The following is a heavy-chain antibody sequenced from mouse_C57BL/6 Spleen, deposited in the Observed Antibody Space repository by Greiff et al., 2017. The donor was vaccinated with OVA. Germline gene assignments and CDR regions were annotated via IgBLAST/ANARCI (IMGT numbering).Heavy chain of an antibody. CDR1: GFTFSDYY. Sequence: EVMLVESEGGLVQPGSSMKLSCTASGFTFSDYYMAWVRQVPEKGLEWVANINYDGSSTYYLDSLKSRFIISRDNAKNILYLQMSSLKSEDTATYYCARRSMIRGAMDYWGKGTSVTVSS. D-gene: IGHD2-4*01. CDR2: INYDGSST. CDR3: ARRSMIRGAMDY. V-gene: IGHV5-16*01. J-gene: IGHJ4*01.